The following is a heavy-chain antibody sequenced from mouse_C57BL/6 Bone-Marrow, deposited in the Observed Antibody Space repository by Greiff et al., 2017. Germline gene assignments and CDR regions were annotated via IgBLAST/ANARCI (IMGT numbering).Heavy chain of an antibody. D-gene: IGHD2-5*01. CDR1: GYTFTSYW. CDR2: IHPNSGST. Sequence: VKLQQPGAELVKPGASVKLSCKASGYTFTSYWMHWVKQRPGQGLEWIGMIHPNSGSTNYNEKFKSKATLTVDKSSSTAYMQLSSLTSEDSAVYYCARRSNSYAMDYWGQGTSVTVSS. J-gene: IGHJ4*01. V-gene: IGHV1-64*01. CDR3: ARRSNSYAMDY.